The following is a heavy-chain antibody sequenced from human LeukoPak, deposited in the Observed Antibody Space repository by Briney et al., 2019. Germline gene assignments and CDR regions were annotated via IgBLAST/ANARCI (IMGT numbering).Heavy chain of an antibody. CDR3: ARGPGILWFGELLGYWFDP. V-gene: IGHV1-2*02. Sequence: ASVKVSCKASGYTFTGYYMHWVRQAPGQGLEWMGWINPNSGGTNYAQKFQGRVTMTRDTSISTAYMELSRLRSDDTAVYYCARGPGILWFGELLGYWFDPWGQGTLVTVSS. D-gene: IGHD3-10*01. J-gene: IGHJ5*02. CDR2: INPNSGGT. CDR1: GYTFTGYY.